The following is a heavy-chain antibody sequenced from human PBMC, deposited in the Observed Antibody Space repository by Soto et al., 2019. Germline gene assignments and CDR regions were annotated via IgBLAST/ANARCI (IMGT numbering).Heavy chain of an antibody. Sequence: GRSLRLSGAASGFTFSSYAMSWVRQAAGKGLEWVSAISGSGGSTYYADSVTGRFTISRDNSKNTLYLQRQSLRAYDTSVYYCAKDPDYCDYAWAHDAFAIWGQGTMVTVSS. CDR3: AKDPDYCDYAWAHDAFAI. V-gene: IGHV3-23*01. CDR2: ISGSGGST. CDR1: GFTFSSYA. D-gene: IGHD4-17*01. J-gene: IGHJ3*02.